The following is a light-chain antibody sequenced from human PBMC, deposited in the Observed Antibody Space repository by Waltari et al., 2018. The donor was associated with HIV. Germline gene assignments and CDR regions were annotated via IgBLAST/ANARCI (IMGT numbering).Light chain of an antibody. CDR2: EVY. CDR1: SSDIGGYDF. J-gene: IGLJ3*02. Sequence: QSALTQPPSASGSPGQSVTISCTGSSSDIGGYDFVSWFQQHPGKAPKLVIYEVYKRPSGVPDRFSGSKSGNTASLTVSWLQAEDEAYYHCSSYAGNYNLVFGGGTKLTVL. CDR3: SSYAGNYNLV. V-gene: IGLV2-8*01.